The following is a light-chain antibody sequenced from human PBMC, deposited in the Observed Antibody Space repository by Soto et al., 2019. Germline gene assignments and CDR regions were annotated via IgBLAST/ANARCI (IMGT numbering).Light chain of an antibody. V-gene: IGLV2-8*01. CDR3: QSYDSSLSGSRV. J-gene: IGLJ1*01. Sequence: QSVLTQPPSASGSPGQSVTISCTGTSSDVGGYNYVSWYQQHPGKAPKLMIYEVSKRPSGVPDRFSGSKSGTSASLAITGLQAEDEADYYCQSYDSSLSGSRVFGTGTKVTVL. CDR2: EVS. CDR1: SSDVGGYNY.